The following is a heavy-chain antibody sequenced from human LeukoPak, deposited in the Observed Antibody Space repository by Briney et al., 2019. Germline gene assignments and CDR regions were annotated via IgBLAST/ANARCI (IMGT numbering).Heavy chain of an antibody. CDR2: ISYDGSNK. Sequence: GGSLRLSCAASGLTFSSYGMHWVRQAPGKGLEWVAVISYDGSNKYYADSVKGRFTISRDNSKNTLYLQMNSLRAEDTAVYYCAKSSTPQWLVEGYYFDYWGQGTLVTVSS. V-gene: IGHV3-30*18. J-gene: IGHJ4*02. D-gene: IGHD6-19*01. CDR1: GLTFSSYG. CDR3: AKSSTPQWLVEGYYFDY.